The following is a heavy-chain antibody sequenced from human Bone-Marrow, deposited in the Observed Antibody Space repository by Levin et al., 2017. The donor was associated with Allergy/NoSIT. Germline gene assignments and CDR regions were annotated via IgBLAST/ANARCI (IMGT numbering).Heavy chain of an antibody. J-gene: IGHJ4*02. V-gene: IGHV3-33*01. CDR3: ARDRAQGAEWLGVCDY. CDR2: IWSDGSHK. D-gene: IGHD6-19*01. CDR1: GFTFSSFG. Sequence: GGSLRLSCTASGFTFSSFGMHWVRQAPGMGLEWVAVIWSDGSHKYYADSVKGRFTISRDNSKNTLFLQMNSLRADDTAVYYCARDRAQGAEWLGVCDYWGQGTLVTVSS.